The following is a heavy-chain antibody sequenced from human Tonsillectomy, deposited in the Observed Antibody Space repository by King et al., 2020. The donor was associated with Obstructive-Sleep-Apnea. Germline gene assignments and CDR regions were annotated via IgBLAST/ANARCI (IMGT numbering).Heavy chain of an antibody. CDR3: ARERANYEFDI. CDR2: INHSGRQ. V-gene: IGHV4-38-2*02. Sequence: VQLQESGPGLVKTSETVSLTCIVSGYSISSGYYWGWIRQPPGKGLEWIGKINHSGRQYYNPYLKSRITMALDTSYDHIALKLSSVTASDTAMYYCARERANYEFDIWGQGTMVIVSS. J-gene: IGHJ3*02. D-gene: IGHD3-16*01. CDR1: GYSISSGYY.